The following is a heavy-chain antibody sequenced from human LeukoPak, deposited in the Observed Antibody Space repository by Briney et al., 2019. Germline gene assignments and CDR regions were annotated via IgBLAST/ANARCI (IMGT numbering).Heavy chain of an antibody. J-gene: IGHJ4*02. CDR1: GFTFSSYA. CDR3: ARRANWGLDY. CDR2: IIDNGYIT. V-gene: IGHV3-23*01. D-gene: IGHD7-27*01. Sequence: GGSLRLSCAASGFTFSSYAMSWVRQAPGKGLEWVSGIIDNGYITYYANSVRGRFTISRDNSKNSLYLQMNSLRAEDTAVYYCARRANWGLDYWGQGTLVTVSS.